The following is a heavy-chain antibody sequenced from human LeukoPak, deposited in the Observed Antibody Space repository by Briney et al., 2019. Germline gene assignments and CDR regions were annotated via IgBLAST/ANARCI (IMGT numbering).Heavy chain of an antibody. CDR3: AKVRYVGYYFDT. Sequence: GGSLSLSCAASGFTFSNYAMNWVRQARGKGLEWVSSISGSGGTTYYADSVKGLFTISRDNSKNTLYLQMNSLRAEDTAVYYCAKVRYVGYYFDTWGQGTLVTVSS. J-gene: IGHJ4*02. D-gene: IGHD3-9*01. V-gene: IGHV3-23*01. CDR2: ISGSGGTT. CDR1: GFTFSNYA.